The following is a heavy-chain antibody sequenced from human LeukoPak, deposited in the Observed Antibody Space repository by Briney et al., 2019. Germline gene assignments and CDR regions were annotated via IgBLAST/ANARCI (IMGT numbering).Heavy chain of an antibody. D-gene: IGHD3-22*01. J-gene: IGHJ5*02. CDR1: GGSFSGYY. V-gene: IGHV4-34*01. Sequence: SETLSLTCAVYGGSFSGYYWSWIRQPPGKGLEWIGEINHSGSTNYNPSLKSRVTISVDMSKNQFSLKLSSVTAADTAVYYCARGHDSSGYYFWFDPWGQGTLVTVSS. CDR3: ARGHDSSGYYFWFDP. CDR2: INHSGST.